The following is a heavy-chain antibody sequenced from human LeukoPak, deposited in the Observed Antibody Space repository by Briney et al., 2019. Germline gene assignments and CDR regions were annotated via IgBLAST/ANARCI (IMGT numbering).Heavy chain of an antibody. CDR1: GFTFSSYS. V-gene: IGHV3-21*01. D-gene: IGHD3-10*01. CDR2: ISGSSSYI. CDR3: ARENYYGSGSYYNAFDY. J-gene: IGHJ4*02. Sequence: PGGSLRLSCAASGFTFSSYSMNWVRQAPGKGLEWVSSISGSSSYIYYADSVKGRFTISRDNAKNSLYLQMNSLRAEDTAVYYCARENYYGSGSYYNAFDYWGQGTLVTVSS.